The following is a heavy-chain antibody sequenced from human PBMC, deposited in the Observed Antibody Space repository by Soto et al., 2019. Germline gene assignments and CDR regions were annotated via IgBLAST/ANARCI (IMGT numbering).Heavy chain of an antibody. D-gene: IGHD6-19*01. J-gene: IGHJ4*02. CDR3: ARDQGGGWSNIDY. Sequence: SETLSLTCTVSGGSVSSGSYYWSWIRQPPGKGLEWIGYIYYSGSTNYNPSLKSRVTISVDTSKNQFSLKLSSVTAADTAVYYCARDQGGGWSNIDYWGQGTLVTVSS. CDR2: IYYSGST. V-gene: IGHV4-61*01. CDR1: GGSVSSGSYY.